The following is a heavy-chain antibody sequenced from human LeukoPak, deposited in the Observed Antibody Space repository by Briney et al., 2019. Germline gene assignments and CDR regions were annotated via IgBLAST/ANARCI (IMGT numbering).Heavy chain of an antibody. V-gene: IGHV4-38-2*02. CDR3: AREGEYYDFWSGRDNWFDP. J-gene: IGHJ5*02. CDR1: GYSISSGYY. D-gene: IGHD3-3*01. CDR2: IYHSGST. Sequence: SETLSLTCAVSGYSISSGYYWGWIRQPPVKGLEWIGSIYHSGSTYYNPSLKSRVTISVDTSKNQFSLKLSSVTAADTAVYYCAREGEYYDFWSGRDNWFDPWGQGTLVTVSS.